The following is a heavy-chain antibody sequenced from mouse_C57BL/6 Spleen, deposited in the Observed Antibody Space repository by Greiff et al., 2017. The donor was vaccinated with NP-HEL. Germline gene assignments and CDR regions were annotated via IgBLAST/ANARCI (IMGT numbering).Heavy chain of an antibody. CDR1: GYAFSSSW. CDR3: ALSYYYGSSSFAY. D-gene: IGHD1-1*01. CDR2: IYPGDGDT. J-gene: IGHJ3*01. Sequence: VQLQQSGPELVKPGASVKISCMASGYAFSSSWMNWVKQRPGKGLEWIGRIYPGDGDTNYNGKFKGKATLTADKSSSTAYMQLSSLTSEDSAVYFCALSYYYGSSSFAYWGQGTLVTVSA. V-gene: IGHV1-82*01.